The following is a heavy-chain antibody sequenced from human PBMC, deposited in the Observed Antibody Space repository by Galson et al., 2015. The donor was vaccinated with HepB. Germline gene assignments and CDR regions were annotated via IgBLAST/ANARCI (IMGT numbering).Heavy chain of an antibody. CDR1: GFTFSSYA. V-gene: IGHV3-23*01. CDR2: ISGSGGST. Sequence: SLRLSCAASGFTFSSYAMSWVRQAPGKGLEWVSAISGSGGSTYYADSVKGRFTISGDNSKNTLYLQMNSLRAEDTAVYYCAKAASSTMVRGVIDYWGQGTLVTVSS. CDR3: AKAASSTMVRGVIDY. D-gene: IGHD3-10*01. J-gene: IGHJ4*02.